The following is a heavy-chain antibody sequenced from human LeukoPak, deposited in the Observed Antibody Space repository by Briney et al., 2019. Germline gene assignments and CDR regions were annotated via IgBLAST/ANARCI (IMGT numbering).Heavy chain of an antibody. Sequence: GGSLRLSCAASGFTFSSYSMNWVRQAPGKGLEWVSSISSSSSYIYYADSVKGRFTISRDNAKNSLYLQMNSLRAEDTAVYYCARVRYGSGSIEGPCDYWGQGTLVTVSS. D-gene: IGHD3-10*01. CDR2: ISSSSSYI. J-gene: IGHJ4*02. CDR3: ARVRYGSGSIEGPCDY. V-gene: IGHV3-21*01. CDR1: GFTFSSYS.